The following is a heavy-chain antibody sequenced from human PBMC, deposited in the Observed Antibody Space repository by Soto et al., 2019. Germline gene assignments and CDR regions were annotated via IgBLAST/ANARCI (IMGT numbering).Heavy chain of an antibody. CDR2: IYYSGST. V-gene: IGHV4-59*08. J-gene: IGHJ4*02. CDR3: VSQRTSVLTQAYFDY. CDR1: GGYISSYY. Sequence: SETLSLTCTVSGGYISSYYWSWIRQPPGKGLEWIGYIYYSGSTNYNPSLKSRVTVSVDTSKNQFSLKLSSVTASDTAVYYCVSQRTSVLTQAYFDYWGPGALVTVS. D-gene: IGHD2-8*01.